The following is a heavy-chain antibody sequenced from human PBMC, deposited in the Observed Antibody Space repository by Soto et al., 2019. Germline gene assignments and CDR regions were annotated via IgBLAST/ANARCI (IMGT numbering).Heavy chain of an antibody. Sequence: GGSLRLSCTASGFTFGDYAMSWFRQAPGKGLEWVGFIRSKAYGGTTEYAASVKGRLTISRDDSKSIAYLKMNSLKTEYTAVYYCTRDYVAAASKTYYYYYYGMDVWGQGTTVTVSS. D-gene: IGHD6-13*01. J-gene: IGHJ6*02. V-gene: IGHV3-49*03. CDR3: TRDYVAAASKTYYYYYYGMDV. CDR1: GFTFGDYA. CDR2: IRSKAYGGTT.